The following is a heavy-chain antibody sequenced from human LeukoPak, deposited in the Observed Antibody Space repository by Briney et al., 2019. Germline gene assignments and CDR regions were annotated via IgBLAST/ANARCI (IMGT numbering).Heavy chain of an antibody. V-gene: IGHV1-8*01. D-gene: IGHD3-10*01. CDR1: GYTFTSYD. CDR3: ASEYLITMVQGPPIRDAFDI. Sequence: ASVKVSCKASGYTFTSYDINWVRQATGQGLEWMGWMNPNSGNTGYAQKFQGRVTMTRNTSISTAYMELSSLRSEDTAVYYCASEYLITMVQGPPIRDAFDIWGQGTMVTVSS. J-gene: IGHJ3*02. CDR2: MNPNSGNT.